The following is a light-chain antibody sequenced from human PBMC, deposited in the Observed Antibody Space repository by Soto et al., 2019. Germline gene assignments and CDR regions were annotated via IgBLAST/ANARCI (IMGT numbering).Light chain of an antibody. CDR2: EVN. V-gene: IGLV2-14*01. J-gene: IGLJ2*01. CDR3: SSFTRSSTLV. CDR1: SSDVGGYKY. Sequence: QSVLTQPASVSGSPGQSITISCTGTSSDVGGYKYVSWYQQHPGKAPKLMIYEVNNRPSGVSNRFSGSKSGNTASLTISGLQAEDEADYYCSSFTRSSTLVIGGGTKLTVL.